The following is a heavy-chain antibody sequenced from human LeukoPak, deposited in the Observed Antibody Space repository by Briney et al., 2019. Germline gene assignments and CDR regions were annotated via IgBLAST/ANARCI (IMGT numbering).Heavy chain of an antibody. CDR2: VSESGGST. CDR1: GFTFSTYV. J-gene: IGHJ4*02. V-gene: IGHV3-21*01. Sequence: GGFLRLSCVASGFTFSTYVMGWVRQVPGKGLEWVSSVSESGGSTYYADSVKGRFTISRDNAKNSLYLQMNSLRAEDTAVYYCAREDYYGSGRRHDYWGQGTLVTVSS. CDR3: AREDYYGSGRRHDY. D-gene: IGHD3-10*01.